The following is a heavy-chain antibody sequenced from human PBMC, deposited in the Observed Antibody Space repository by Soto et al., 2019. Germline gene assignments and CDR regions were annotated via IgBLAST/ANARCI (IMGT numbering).Heavy chain of an antibody. CDR3: ALYNYGSGSTYFDY. Sequence: SETLSLTCAASGGSFSAYYWSWIRQPPGRGLEWIGEINHNGNSNYNPALESRVTISVDTSKNQFSLKLNSMTAADTAVYYCALYNYGSGSTYFDYWGQGTLVTVSS. V-gene: IGHV4-34*01. D-gene: IGHD3-16*01. CDR1: GGSFSAYY. J-gene: IGHJ4*02. CDR2: INHNGNS.